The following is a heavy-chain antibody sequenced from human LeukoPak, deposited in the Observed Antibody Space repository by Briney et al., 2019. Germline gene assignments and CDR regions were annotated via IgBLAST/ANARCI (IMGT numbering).Heavy chain of an antibody. CDR2: ISYDGSNK. J-gene: IGHJ4*02. D-gene: IGHD6-19*01. CDR3: ARAWSYSTGWYNY. CDR1: GFTFSSYG. V-gene: IGHV3-30*03. Sequence: GGSLRLSCAASGFTFSSYGMYWVRQAPGKGLEWAAVISYDGSNKYYADSVKGRFTISRDNAKNSLYLQMNSLRVEDTAVYYCARAWSYSTGWYNYWGQGTLVTVSS.